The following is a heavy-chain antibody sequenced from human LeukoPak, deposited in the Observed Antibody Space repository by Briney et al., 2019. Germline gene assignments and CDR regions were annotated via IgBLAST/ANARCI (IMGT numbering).Heavy chain of an antibody. CDR3: ARESDGDYYFDY. D-gene: IGHD4-17*01. CDR2: ISSSSSYI. CDR1: GFTFSSYS. V-gene: IGHV3-21*01. J-gene: IGHJ4*02. Sequence: GGSLRLSCAASGFTFSSYSMNWVRQAPGKGLEWVSSISSSSSYIYYADSVKGRFTISRDNAKNSLYLQMHSLRAEDSALYYCARESDGDYYFDYWGQGTLVTVSS.